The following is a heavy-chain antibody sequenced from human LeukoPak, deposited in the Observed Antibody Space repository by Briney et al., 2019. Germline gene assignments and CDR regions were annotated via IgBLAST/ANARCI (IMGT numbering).Heavy chain of an antibody. CDR1: GGSFSGYY. Sequence: PSETLSLTCAVYGGSFSGYYWSWIRQPPGKGLEWIGEINHSGSTNYNPSLKSRVTISVDTSKNQFSLKLSSVTAADTAVYYCARVTGSVNWNYSVYYYYYMDVWGKGTTATVSS. CDR3: ARVTGSVNWNYSVYYYYYMDV. J-gene: IGHJ6*03. V-gene: IGHV4-34*01. CDR2: INHSGST. D-gene: IGHD1-7*01.